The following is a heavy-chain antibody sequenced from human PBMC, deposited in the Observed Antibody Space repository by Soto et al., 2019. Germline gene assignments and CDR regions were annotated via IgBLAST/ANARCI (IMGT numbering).Heavy chain of an antibody. D-gene: IGHD6-25*01. CDR1: GFSFNTYA. V-gene: IGHV3-48*04. CDR3: ASDPGIAAAGMDY. J-gene: IGHJ4*02. CDR2: ISSSSSRI. Sequence: EVQLVESGGGLIQPGGSLRLSCAASGFSFNTYAMNWVRQAPGKGLEWISYISSSSSRIYYADSVKGRFTLSRDYAKNSLYLQMTSLRAEDTAVYYCASDPGIAAAGMDYWGQGTLVTVSS.